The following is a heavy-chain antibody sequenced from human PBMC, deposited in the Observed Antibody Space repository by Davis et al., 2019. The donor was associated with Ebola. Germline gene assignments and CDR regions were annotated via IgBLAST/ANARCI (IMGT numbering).Heavy chain of an antibody. Sequence: KVSCKGSGYSFTSYWFGWVRQMPGKGLEWMGIIYPGDSDTRYSPSFQSQVTISADKSISTAYLQWSSLKASDTAMYYCARGENSGYDPFDYWGQGTLVTVSS. CDR1: GYSFTSYW. CDR2: IYPGDSDT. CDR3: ARGENSGYDPFDY. V-gene: IGHV5-51*01. J-gene: IGHJ4*02. D-gene: IGHD5-12*01.